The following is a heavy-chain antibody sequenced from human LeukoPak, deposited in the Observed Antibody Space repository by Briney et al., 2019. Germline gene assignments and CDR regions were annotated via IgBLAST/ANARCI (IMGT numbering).Heavy chain of an antibody. Sequence: PGRSLRLSCAASGFTFSSYAMHWVRQAPGKGLEWVAVISYDGSNKYYADSVKGRFTISRDNSKNTLYLQMNSLRAEDTAVYYCARDKRQSYYYDSSGYYFDYWGQGTLVTVSS. CDR1: GFTFSSYA. D-gene: IGHD3-22*01. CDR2: ISYDGSNK. CDR3: ARDKRQSYYYDSSGYYFDY. J-gene: IGHJ4*02. V-gene: IGHV3-30*04.